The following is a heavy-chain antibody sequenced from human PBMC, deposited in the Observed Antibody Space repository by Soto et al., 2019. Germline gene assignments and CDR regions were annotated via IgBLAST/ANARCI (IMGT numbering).Heavy chain of an antibody. CDR1: GGTFSSYA. CDR2: IIPIFGTA. J-gene: IGHJ6*02. D-gene: IGHD6-19*01. V-gene: IGHV1-69*13. Sequence: ASVKVSCKASGGTFSSYAISWVRQAPGQGLEWMGGIIPIFGTANYAQKFQGRVTITADESTSTAYMELSSQRSEDTAVYYCARVFIGAVAGTLYYYGMDVWGQGTTVTVSS. CDR3: ARVFIGAVAGTLYYYGMDV.